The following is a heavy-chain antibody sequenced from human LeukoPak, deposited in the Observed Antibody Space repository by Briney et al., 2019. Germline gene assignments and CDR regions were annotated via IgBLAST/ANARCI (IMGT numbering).Heavy chain of an antibody. V-gene: IGHV4-39*02. CDR3: ARGLYDGGSWFHFDS. Sequence: SSETLSLTCTVSGGSISSSSYRWGWIRQPPGKVLEWIGSIYNSETSYNPTLKSRVTISVDTSKNHFSLELSSVTAADMAVYYCARGLYDGGSWFHFDSWGQGTLVTVSS. J-gene: IGHJ4*02. D-gene: IGHD6-13*01. CDR1: GGSISSSSYR. CDR2: IYNSET.